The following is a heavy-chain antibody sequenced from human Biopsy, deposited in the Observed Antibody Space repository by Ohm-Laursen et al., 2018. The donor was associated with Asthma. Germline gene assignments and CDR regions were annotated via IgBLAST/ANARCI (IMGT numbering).Heavy chain of an antibody. V-gene: IGHV2-70*04. Sequence: TQTLTLTCTLSGLSLSKTGMRVSWIRQPPGKALEWLARIDWDDDKFYSASLKTRLTISKDTSKNQVVLTMTTMDPVDTATYYCTREQQLGNFDYWGQGTLVTVSS. D-gene: IGHD6-13*01. CDR1: GLSLSKTGMR. CDR3: TREQQLGNFDY. CDR2: IDWDDDK. J-gene: IGHJ4*02.